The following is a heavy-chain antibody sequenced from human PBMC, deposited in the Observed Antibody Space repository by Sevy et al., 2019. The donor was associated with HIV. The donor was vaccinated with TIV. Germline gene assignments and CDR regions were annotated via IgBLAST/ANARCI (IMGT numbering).Heavy chain of an antibody. D-gene: IGHD3-22*01. J-gene: IGHJ4*02. Sequence: ASVKVSCKVSGKTLSDLSMHWVRQAPGKGLEWMGSFDPEDGETLYAQNFRARVTMTEDTSTDTAYMELSSLRSGETAVYYCATTKDYYDSSGDPFDYWGQGSLVTVSS. CDR3: ATTKDYYDSSGDPFDY. CDR2: FDPEDGET. CDR1: GKTLSDLS. V-gene: IGHV1-24*01.